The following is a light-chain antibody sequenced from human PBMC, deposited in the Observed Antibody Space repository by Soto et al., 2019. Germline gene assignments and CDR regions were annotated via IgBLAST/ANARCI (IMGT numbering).Light chain of an antibody. V-gene: IGKV1-33*01. CDR1: QDISNY. J-gene: IGKJ5*01. CDR2: DPS. Sequence: DIQMTQSPSSLSASVVDRVTITCQASQDISNYLNWYQQKPGKAPKLLIYDPSNLETGVPSTCSGSGSGTDFTFTISSLQPEDIATYYCQQYDNLPITFGQGTRLYSK. CDR3: QQYDNLPIT.